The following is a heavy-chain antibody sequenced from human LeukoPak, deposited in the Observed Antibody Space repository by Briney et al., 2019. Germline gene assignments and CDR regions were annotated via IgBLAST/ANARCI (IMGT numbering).Heavy chain of an antibody. CDR1: GFIVSSNY. J-gene: IGHJ3*02. CDR2: INSGGST. D-gene: IGHD3-22*01. CDR3: ARIRLDYSETRIDSFDI. V-gene: IGHV3-53*04. Sequence: PGGSLRLSCAASGFIVSSNYMSWVRQAPGKGLEWVSSINSGGSTYYADSVKGRYTISRHNPNTLCLQMNSLKTEDTAVYYCARIRLDYSETRIDSFDIWGQGTMVT.